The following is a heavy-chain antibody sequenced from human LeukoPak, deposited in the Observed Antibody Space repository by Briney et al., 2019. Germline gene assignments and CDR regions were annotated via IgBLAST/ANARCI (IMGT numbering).Heavy chain of an antibody. D-gene: IGHD3-22*01. J-gene: IGHJ4*02. V-gene: IGHV3-23*01. CDR3: AKDLYYDSSGYYWN. Sequence: GGSLRLSCAASGFTFSTCAMSWVRQASGKGLEWVSGISGSGGGTYYADSVKGRFTISRDNSKNTLYLQMNSLRAEDTAVYYCAKDLYYDSSGYYWNWGQGTLVTVSS. CDR1: GFTFSTCA. CDR2: ISGSGGGT.